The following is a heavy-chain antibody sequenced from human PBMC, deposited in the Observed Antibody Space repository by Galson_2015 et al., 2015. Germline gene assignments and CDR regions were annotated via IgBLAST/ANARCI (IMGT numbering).Heavy chain of an antibody. CDR3: AKDKGVWGSYRYRGGNYFDY. Sequence: SLRLSCAASGFTFSDYYMSWIRQAPGKGLEWVAVISYDGSNKYYADSVKGRFTISRDNSKNTLYLQMNSLRAEDTAVYYCAKDKGVWGSYRYRGGNYFDYWGQGTLVTVSS. CDR1: GFTFSDYY. J-gene: IGHJ4*02. D-gene: IGHD3-16*02. V-gene: IGHV3-30*18. CDR2: ISYDGSNK.